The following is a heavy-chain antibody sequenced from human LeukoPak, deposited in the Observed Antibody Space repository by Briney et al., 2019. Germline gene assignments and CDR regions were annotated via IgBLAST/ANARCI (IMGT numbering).Heavy chain of an antibody. CDR3: ARASWAYSPFDR. J-gene: IGHJ4*02. V-gene: IGHV4-59*01. CDR2: IDNTAKI. Sequence: SETLSLTCTVSRGSFSSYYRNWIRQSPGKGLEWIGYIDNTAKITTSPSLRSRVNISVDTPKNQFSLKLNSATAADTAVYYCARASWAYSPFDRWGQGILVTVSS. CDR1: RGSFSSYY. D-gene: IGHD2-21*01.